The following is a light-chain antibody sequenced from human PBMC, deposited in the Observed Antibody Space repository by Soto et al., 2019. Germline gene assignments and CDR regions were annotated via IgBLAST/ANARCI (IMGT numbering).Light chain of an antibody. Sequence: DIVLTQSPGTLSVSPGERATLSCRASQTISSNYLAWYQQKPGQAPSLLIYGTSSRSTGIPDRFSGSGSGTDFTLTISRLETEDSAIYYCQQYGSWTFGQGTKVEIK. V-gene: IGKV3-20*01. CDR1: QTISSNY. J-gene: IGKJ1*01. CDR3: QQYGSWT. CDR2: GTS.